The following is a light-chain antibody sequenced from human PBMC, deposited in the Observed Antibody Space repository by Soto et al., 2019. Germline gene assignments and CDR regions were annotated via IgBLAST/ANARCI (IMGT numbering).Light chain of an antibody. J-gene: IGKJ1*01. CDR2: AAS. CDR1: QAIAGS. Sequence: DIQMTQSPSSVSASVGDRITITCRASQAIAGSVAWFQQKPGTAPQYLIQAASRFQSGVPSRFSGSGSGTEFILTINILQPEDFASYFCLQVYSFPRTFGLGTKVDIK. V-gene: IGKV1-12*01. CDR3: LQVYSFPRT.